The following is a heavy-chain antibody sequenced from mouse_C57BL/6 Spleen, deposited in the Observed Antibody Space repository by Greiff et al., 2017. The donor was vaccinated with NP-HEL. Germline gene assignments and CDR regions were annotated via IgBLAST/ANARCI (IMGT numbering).Heavy chain of an antibody. Sequence: VQLQQSGAELARPGASVKLSCKASGYTFTSYGISWVKQRTGQGLEWIGEIYPRSGNTYYNEKFKGTATLTADKSSSTAYMELRSLTSEDSAVYFCARDYYGSSYGYFDVWGTGTTVTVSS. D-gene: IGHD1-1*01. CDR2: IYPRSGNT. J-gene: IGHJ1*03. V-gene: IGHV1-81*01. CDR1: GYTFTSYG. CDR3: ARDYYGSSYGYFDV.